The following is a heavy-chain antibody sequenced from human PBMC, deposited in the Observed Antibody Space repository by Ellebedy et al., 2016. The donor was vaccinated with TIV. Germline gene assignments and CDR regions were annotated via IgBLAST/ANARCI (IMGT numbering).Heavy chain of an antibody. D-gene: IGHD2-15*01. Sequence: GESLKISCVASGFTFSNYNMNWVRQSPGKGLEWVSSIRSTGSDKYYAESVKGRFTISRDNAQNTLFLQMNSLRVEDTAVYYCARGWSTPDSWGQGAPVTVSS. CDR2: IRSTGSDK. CDR3: ARGWSTPDS. J-gene: IGHJ4*02. V-gene: IGHV3-21*06. CDR1: GFTFSNYN.